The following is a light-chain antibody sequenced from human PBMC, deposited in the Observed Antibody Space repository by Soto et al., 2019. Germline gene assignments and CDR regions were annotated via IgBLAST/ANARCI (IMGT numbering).Light chain of an antibody. Sequence: EIVLTQSPATLSLSPGERATLSCRASQSLSSYLAWYQQKRGQAPRLLIYDASKRATGIPARFSGSGSGTDFTLSISSLGPEDFAVYYCQQRSDWPLTFGGGTQVETK. V-gene: IGKV3-11*01. J-gene: IGKJ4*01. CDR1: QSLSSY. CDR3: QQRSDWPLT. CDR2: DAS.